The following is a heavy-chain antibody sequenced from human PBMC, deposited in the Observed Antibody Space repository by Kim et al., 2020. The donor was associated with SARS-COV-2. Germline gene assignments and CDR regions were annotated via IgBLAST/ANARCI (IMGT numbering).Heavy chain of an antibody. D-gene: IGHD2-15*01. Sequence: SETLSLTCAVSGGSISSSNWWCWVRQPPGKGLEWIGEIYHSGSTNYNPSLKSRVTISVDKSKNQFSLKLSSVTAADTAVYYCARDGEVAATAFDIWGQGTMVTVSS. V-gene: IGHV4-4*02. CDR3: ARDGEVAATAFDI. CDR1: GGSISSSNW. J-gene: IGHJ3*02. CDR2: IYHSGST.